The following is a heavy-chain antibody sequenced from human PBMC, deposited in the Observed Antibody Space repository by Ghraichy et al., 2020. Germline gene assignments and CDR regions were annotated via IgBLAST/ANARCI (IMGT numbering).Heavy chain of an antibody. J-gene: IGHJ6*02. Sequence: GGSLRLSCAASGFTFHNYGMNWVRQAPGEGLEWVAVIWYDGSNKYYRDSVKGRFTTSRDNSKNTLFLQLNSLRPEDTAVYYCAGVWPSGGAMDVWGPGATVTVSS. V-gene: IGHV3-33*01. D-gene: IGHD4-23*01. CDR3: AGVWPSGGAMDV. CDR2: IWYDGSNK. CDR1: GFTFHNYG.